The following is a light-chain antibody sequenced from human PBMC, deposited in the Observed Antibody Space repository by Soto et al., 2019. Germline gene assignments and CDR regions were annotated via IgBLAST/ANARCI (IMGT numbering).Light chain of an antibody. CDR2: WAS. V-gene: IGKV4-1*01. CDR1: QSLLYSSNNKNY. J-gene: IGKJ2*01. CDR3: QQYYNTPLT. Sequence: DIVMTQSPDSLAVSLGERATINCKSSQSLLYSSNNKNYLIWYQQKPGQPPKLLIYWASTRESGVPDRFSGSGSGTDFTLTISSLQAEDVAVYYCQQYYNTPLTFGQGTKLEI.